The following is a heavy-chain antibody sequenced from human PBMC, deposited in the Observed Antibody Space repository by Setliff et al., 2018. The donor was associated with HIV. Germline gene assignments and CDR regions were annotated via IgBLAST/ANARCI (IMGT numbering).Heavy chain of an antibody. CDR1: GYSISSGNY. V-gene: IGHV4-38-2*01. CDR3: PRHGRLSGSYWGGGDY. Sequence: PSETLSLTCVVSGYSISSGNYWGWIRQPPGKGLEWIGNIYHTGSTNCNPSLKSRVTMSVDTSRNHFSLKLTSVTAADTALYYCPRHGRLSGSYWGGGDYWGQGTLVTVSS. CDR2: IYHTGST. D-gene: IGHD1-26*01. J-gene: IGHJ4*02.